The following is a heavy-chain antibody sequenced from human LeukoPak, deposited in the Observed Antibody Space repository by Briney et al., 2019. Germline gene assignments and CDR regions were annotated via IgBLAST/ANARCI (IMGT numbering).Heavy chain of an antibody. CDR1: GFTFSSYS. D-gene: IGHD4-17*01. J-gene: IGHJ6*02. Sequence: GGSLRLSCAASGFTFSSYSMNWVRQAPGKGLEWVSSISSSSSYIYYADSVKGRFTISRDNAKNSLYLQMNSLRAEDTAVYYCARVSATVTSAGYYYGMDVWGQGTTVTVSS. CDR3: ARVSATVTSAGYYYGMDV. V-gene: IGHV3-21*01. CDR2: ISSSSSYI.